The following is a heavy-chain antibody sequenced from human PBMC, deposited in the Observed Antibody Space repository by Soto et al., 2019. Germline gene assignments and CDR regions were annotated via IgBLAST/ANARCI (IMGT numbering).Heavy chain of an antibody. J-gene: IGHJ4*02. D-gene: IGHD6-13*01. V-gene: IGHV4-59*08. CDR1: GGSISSYY. CDR2: IYYSGST. Sequence: SEILSLTCTVSGGSISSYYWSWIQQPPGKGLEWIGYIYYSGSTNYNPSLKSRVTISVDTSKNQFSLKLSSVTAADTAVYYCASSIAAAGTSSFDYWGQGTLVTVSS. CDR3: ASSIAAAGTSSFDY.